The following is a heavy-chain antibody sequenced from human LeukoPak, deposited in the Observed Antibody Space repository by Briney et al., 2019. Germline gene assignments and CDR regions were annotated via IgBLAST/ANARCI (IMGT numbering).Heavy chain of an antibody. CDR3: ARAEVRYWDQGGKNWFEP. D-gene: IGHD2-8*02. Sequence: GASVKVSCKASGYTFTDYYMHWVRQTPGQGLEWMGWINPNSGDTNYAQKFQGRVTMTRDTSISTAYMELSRLSSDDTAVYYCARAEVRYWDQGGKNWFEPWGQGTLVTVSS. CDR1: GYTFTDYY. CDR2: INPNSGDT. J-gene: IGHJ5*02. V-gene: IGHV1-2*02.